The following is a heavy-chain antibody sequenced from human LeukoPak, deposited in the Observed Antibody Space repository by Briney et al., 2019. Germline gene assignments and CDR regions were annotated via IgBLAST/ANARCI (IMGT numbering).Heavy chain of an antibody. J-gene: IGHJ4*02. CDR2: INPNSGGT. CDR3: ARGGYYYDSSGYYPIDY. Sequence: GASVNVSCKASGYTFTGYYMHWVRQAPGQGLEWMGWINPNSGGTNYAQKFQGRVTMTRDTSISTAYMELSRLRSDDTAVYYCARGGYYYDSSGYYPIDYWGQGTLVTVSS. CDR1: GYTFTGYY. D-gene: IGHD3-22*01. V-gene: IGHV1-2*02.